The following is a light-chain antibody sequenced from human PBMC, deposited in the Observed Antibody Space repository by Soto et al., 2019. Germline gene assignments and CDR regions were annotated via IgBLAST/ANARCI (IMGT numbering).Light chain of an antibody. J-gene: IGKJ2*01. CDR3: QQYGSLPFT. CDR2: GAS. Sequence: EIVLTQSPGTLSLSPGERATLSCRASQSGSSSYLAWYQQKPGQAPRLLIYGASSRATGIPDRFSGSGSGTDFTLTISRLEPEDFAVYYCQQYGSLPFTFGQGTKLEIK. V-gene: IGKV3-20*01. CDR1: QSGSSSY.